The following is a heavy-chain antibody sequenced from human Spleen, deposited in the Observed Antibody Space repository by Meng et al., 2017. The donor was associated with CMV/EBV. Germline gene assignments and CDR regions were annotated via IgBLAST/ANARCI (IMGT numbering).Heavy chain of an antibody. J-gene: IGHJ6*02. CDR3: ARGGDFWSGYLAYYYYGMDV. V-gene: IGHV3-53*01. D-gene: IGHD3-3*01. CDR2: IYSGGST. CDR1: GFTVSSNY. Sequence: GGSLRLSCAAYGFTVSSNYMSWVRQAPGKGLEWVSVIYSGGSTYYADSVEGRFTISRDNSKNTLYLQMNSLRAEDTAVYYCARGGDFWSGYLAYYYYGMDVWGQGTTVTVSS.